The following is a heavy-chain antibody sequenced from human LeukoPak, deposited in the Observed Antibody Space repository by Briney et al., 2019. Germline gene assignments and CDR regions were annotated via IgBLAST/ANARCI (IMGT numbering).Heavy chain of an antibody. CDR2: ISGSGGST. Sequence: GGSLRLSCAASGFTFSSYAMSWVRQAPGKGLEWVSAISGSGGSTYYADSVKGRFTISRDNSKNTLYLQMDSLRAEDTAVYYCAKGGYSSSWSNLNWFDPWGQGTLVTVSS. CDR1: GFTFSSYA. V-gene: IGHV3-23*01. J-gene: IGHJ5*02. CDR3: AKGGYSSSWSNLNWFDP. D-gene: IGHD6-13*01.